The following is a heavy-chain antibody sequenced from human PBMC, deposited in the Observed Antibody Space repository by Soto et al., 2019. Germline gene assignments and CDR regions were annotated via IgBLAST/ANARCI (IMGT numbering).Heavy chain of an antibody. CDR2: INPKSGGT. Sequence: ASVKVSCKASGYSFTDYHIHWVRQAPGQGLEWLGRINPKSGGTSTAQKFQGWVTMTTDTSISTASMELTRLTSDDTAIYYCARGDSTDCSNGASSSFYNHDMDVWGQGTTVTVSS. CDR3: ARGDSTDCSNGASSSFYNHDMDV. D-gene: IGHD2-8*01. V-gene: IGHV1-2*04. J-gene: IGHJ6*02. CDR1: GYSFTDYH.